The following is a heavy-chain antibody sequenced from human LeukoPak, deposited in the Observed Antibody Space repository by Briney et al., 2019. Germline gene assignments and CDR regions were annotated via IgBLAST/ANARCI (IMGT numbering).Heavy chain of an antibody. V-gene: IGHV4-59*01. J-gene: IGHJ6*03. CDR3: ARVGCISTSCYTIKYYYYMDV. CDR2: IHFSGSN. CDR1: GGSISPYK. D-gene: IGHD2-2*02. Sequence: SETLSLTCTVSGGSISPYKWRWIRQPPGGGREWIGYIHFSGSNNYSPSLKRRVTMSVDTSKNQFSLRLSSVTAADTAFYYCARVGCISTSCYTIKYYYYMDVWGKGTTVTVSS.